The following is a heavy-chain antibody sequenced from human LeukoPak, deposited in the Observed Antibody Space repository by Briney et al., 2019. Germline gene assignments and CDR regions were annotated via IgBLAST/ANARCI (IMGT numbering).Heavy chain of an antibody. CDR1: IGSISSSKW. V-gene: IGHV4-4*02. J-gene: IGHJ6*02. CDR3: ARQKWEQQGRDYYFNGLDV. Sequence: PSETLSLTCAVSIGSISSSKWWRWVRQAPGKGLEWIGEIYLYGTTNYNPSIRSRVTMSVDRSRNQSSLKLTSVTAADPAVYYCARQKWEQQGRDYYFNGLDVWGPGTTVIVSS. D-gene: IGHD1/OR15-1a*01. CDR2: IYLYGTT.